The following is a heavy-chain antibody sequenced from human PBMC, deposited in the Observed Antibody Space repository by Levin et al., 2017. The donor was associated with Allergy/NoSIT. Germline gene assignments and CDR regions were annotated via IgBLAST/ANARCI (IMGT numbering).Heavy chain of an antibody. Sequence: GESLKISCAASGFSLSNSWMNWVRQAPGKGLEWIGRISSKPDGAATDYAAPLKGRFTISRDDSTNTLYLQMNSLKVEDTAIYYCTTQFQWWGQGTLVTVSS. V-gene: IGHV3-15*01. D-gene: IGHD6-19*01. CDR1: GFSLSNSW. CDR3: TTQFQW. CDR2: ISSKPDGAAT. J-gene: IGHJ4*02.